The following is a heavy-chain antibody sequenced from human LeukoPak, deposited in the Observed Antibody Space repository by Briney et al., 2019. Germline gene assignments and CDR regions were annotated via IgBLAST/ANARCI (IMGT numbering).Heavy chain of an antibody. CDR1: GFTFSSYA. CDR3: AKPGSLAVAGRSGFDY. D-gene: IGHD6-19*01. Sequence: PGGSLRLSCAASGFTFSSYAMSWVRQAPGKGLEWVSAISGSGGSTYYADSVKGWFTISRDNSKNTLYLQMNSLRAEDTAVYYCAKPGSLAVAGRSGFDYWGQGTLVTVSS. V-gene: IGHV3-23*01. CDR2: ISGSGGST. J-gene: IGHJ4*02.